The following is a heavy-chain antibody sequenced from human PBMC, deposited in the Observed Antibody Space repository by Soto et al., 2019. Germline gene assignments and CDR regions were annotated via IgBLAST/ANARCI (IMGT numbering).Heavy chain of an antibody. CDR2: INHSGST. J-gene: IGHJ6*02. D-gene: IGHD3-22*01. CDR1: GGSFSGYY. CDR3: ARVGYYDSSGYLGYYYHYGMDV. V-gene: IGHV4-34*01. Sequence: PSETLSLTCAVYGGSFSGYYWSWIRQPPGKGLEWIGEINHSGSTNYNPSLKSRVTISVDTSKNQFSLKLSSVTAADTAVYYCARVGYYDSSGYLGYYYHYGMDVWGQGTTVTVSS.